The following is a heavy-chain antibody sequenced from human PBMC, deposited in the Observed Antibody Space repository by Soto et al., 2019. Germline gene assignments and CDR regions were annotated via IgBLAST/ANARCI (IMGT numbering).Heavy chain of an antibody. CDR1: GFTFSSYA. D-gene: IGHD2-2*02. CDR3: AKEGGYCSSTSCYRSYGMDV. CDR2: ISGSGGST. V-gene: IGHV3-23*01. Sequence: EVQLLESGGGLVQPGGSLRLSCAASGFTFSSYAMSWVRQAPGKGLEWVSAISGSGGSTYYADSVKGRFTISRDNSRNTLYLQMNSLRAEDTDVYYCAKEGGYCSSTSCYRSYGMDVWGQGTTVTVSS. J-gene: IGHJ6*02.